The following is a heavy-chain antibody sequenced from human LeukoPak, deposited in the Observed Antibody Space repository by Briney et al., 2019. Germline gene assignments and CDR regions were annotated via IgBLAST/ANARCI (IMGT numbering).Heavy chain of an antibody. CDR2: VYYTGNT. Sequence: SETLSLTCTVSGPSISDYYWGWIRQPPGKGLEWIGSVYYTGNTNYDPPLKSRVTISVDTSKNQFSLKLASVTAADTAIYYCARHKSGSYYSFDYWGQGTLVTVSS. V-gene: IGHV4-59*08. CDR3: ARHKSGSYYSFDY. D-gene: IGHD1-26*01. J-gene: IGHJ4*02. CDR1: GPSISDYY.